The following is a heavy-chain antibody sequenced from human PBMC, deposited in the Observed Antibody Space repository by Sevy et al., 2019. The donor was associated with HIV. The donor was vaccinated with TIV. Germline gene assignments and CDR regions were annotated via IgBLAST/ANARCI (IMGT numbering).Heavy chain of an antibody. CDR3: AKDGKSSGWYWTGLASWYYYYYGMDV. Sequence: GGSLRLSCEASGFTFSSYAMSWVRQAPGKGLEWVSAISGSGGSTYYADSVKGRFTISRDNSKNTLYLQMNSLRAEDTAVYYCAKDGKSSGWYWTGLASWYYYYYGMDVWGQGTTVTVSS. CDR2: ISGSGGST. J-gene: IGHJ6*02. D-gene: IGHD6-19*01. V-gene: IGHV3-23*01. CDR1: GFTFSSYA.